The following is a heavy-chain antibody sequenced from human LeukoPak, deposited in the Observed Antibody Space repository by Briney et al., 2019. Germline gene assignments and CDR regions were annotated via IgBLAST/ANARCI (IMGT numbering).Heavy chain of an antibody. Sequence: PGGSLRLSCAASGFTFSSYAMSWVRQAPGKGLEGVSAISGSGGSTYYADSVKGRFTISRDNSKNTLYLQMNSLRAEDTAVYYCAKRPYYDILTGHFDYWGQGTLVTVSS. D-gene: IGHD3-9*01. CDR3: AKRPYYDILTGHFDY. CDR1: GFTFSSYA. J-gene: IGHJ4*02. CDR2: ISGSGGST. V-gene: IGHV3-23*01.